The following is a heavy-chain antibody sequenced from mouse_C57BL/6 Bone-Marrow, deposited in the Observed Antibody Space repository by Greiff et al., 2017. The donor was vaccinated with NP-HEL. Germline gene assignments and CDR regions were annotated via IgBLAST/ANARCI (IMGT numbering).Heavy chain of an antibody. V-gene: IGHV14-2*01. D-gene: IGHD1-1*01. CDR2: IDPEDGET. J-gene: IGHJ2*01. CDR1: GFNIKDYY. Sequence: VQLKQSGAELVKPGASVKLSCTASGFNIKDYYMHWVKQRTEQGLEWIGRIDPEDGETKYAPNFQGKATITADTSSNTAYLQLSSLTSEDTAVYYCARSLLRPYYFDYWGQGTTLTVSS. CDR3: ARSLLRPYYFDY.